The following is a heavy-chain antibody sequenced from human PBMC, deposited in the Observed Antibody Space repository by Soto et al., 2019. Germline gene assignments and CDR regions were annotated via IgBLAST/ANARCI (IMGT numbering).Heavy chain of an antibody. Sequence: SETLSLTCTVSGGSVSSGSYYWSWIRQPPGKGLEWIGYIYYSGSTNYNPSLKSQVTISVDTSKNQFSLKLSSVTAADTAVYYCARGYCSGGSCYYYGMDVWGQGTTVTVSS. D-gene: IGHD2-15*01. V-gene: IGHV4-61*01. CDR1: GGSVSSGSYY. CDR2: IYYSGST. CDR3: ARGYCSGGSCYYYGMDV. J-gene: IGHJ6*02.